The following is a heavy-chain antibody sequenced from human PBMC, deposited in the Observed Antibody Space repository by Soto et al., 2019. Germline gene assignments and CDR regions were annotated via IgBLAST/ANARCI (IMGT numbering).Heavy chain of an antibody. CDR1: GGTFSSYA. CDR2: IIPIFGTA. D-gene: IGHD3-16*02. Sequence: SVKVSCKASGGTFSSYAISWVRQAPGQGLEWMGGIIPIFGTANYAQKFQGRVTITADESTSTAYMELSSLRSEDTAVYYCAGGDYDDVWGSYRYFDYWGQGTLVTVAS. V-gene: IGHV1-69*13. CDR3: AGGDYDDVWGSYRYFDY. J-gene: IGHJ4*02.